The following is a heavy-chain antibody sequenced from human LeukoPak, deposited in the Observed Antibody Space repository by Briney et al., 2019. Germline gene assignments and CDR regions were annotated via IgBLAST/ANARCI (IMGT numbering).Heavy chain of an antibody. CDR3: ARDTPFGSY. Sequence: QPGGSPRLSCAASGYTFSSYWMSWVRQAPGKGLEWVANIKQVGSDRNYVDSVKGRFTISRDNAKNSVYLELNSLRAEDTAVYYCARDTPFGSYWGQGTLVTVSS. D-gene: IGHD1-26*01. CDR1: GYTFSSYW. J-gene: IGHJ4*02. CDR2: IKQVGSDR. V-gene: IGHV3-7*03.